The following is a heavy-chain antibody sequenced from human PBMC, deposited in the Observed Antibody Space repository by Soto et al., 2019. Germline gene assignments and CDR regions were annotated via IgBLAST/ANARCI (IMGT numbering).Heavy chain of an antibody. CDR3: ARDEYYDSNNWFDP. D-gene: IGHD3-22*01. Sequence: PSETLSLTCSVSGGSVRTYYWSWIRQPAGKGLEWIGRIYSTGSGNYNPSLRSRVTMSVDTSSNQISLRLSSATAADTAVYYCARDEYYDSNNWFDPWGQGTLVTVSS. CDR2: IYSTGSG. J-gene: IGHJ5*02. V-gene: IGHV4-4*07. CDR1: GGSVRTYY.